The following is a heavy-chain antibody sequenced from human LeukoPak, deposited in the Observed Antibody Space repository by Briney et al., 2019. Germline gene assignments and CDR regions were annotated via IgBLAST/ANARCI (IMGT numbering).Heavy chain of an antibody. D-gene: IGHD5-12*01. Sequence: ASVKVSCKASGYTFTSYYMHWVRQAPGQGLEWMGWINPNSGGTNYAQKFQGRVTMTRDTSISTAYMELSRLRSEDTAVYYCARGGYGLYYYYYMDVWGKGTTVTVSS. J-gene: IGHJ6*03. CDR1: GYTFTSYY. CDR3: ARGGYGLYYYYYMDV. V-gene: IGHV1-2*02. CDR2: INPNSGGT.